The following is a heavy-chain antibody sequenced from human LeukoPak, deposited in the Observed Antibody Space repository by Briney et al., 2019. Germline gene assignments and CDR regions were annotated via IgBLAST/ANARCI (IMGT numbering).Heavy chain of an antibody. CDR1: GGSISSGGYY. CDR3: ARTYYDILTGYFAFDY. CDR2: IYYSGST. V-gene: IGHV4-61*08. D-gene: IGHD3-9*01. Sequence: SETLSLTCNVSGGSISSGGYYWSWIRQPPGKGLEWIGYIYYSGSTNYNPSLKSRVTISVDTSKNQFSLKLSSVTAADTAVYYXARTYYDILTGYFAFDYWGQGTLVTVSS. J-gene: IGHJ4*02.